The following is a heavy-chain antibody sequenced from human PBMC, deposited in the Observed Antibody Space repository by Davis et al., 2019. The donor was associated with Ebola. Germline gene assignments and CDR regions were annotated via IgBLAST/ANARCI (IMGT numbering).Heavy chain of an antibody. D-gene: IGHD3-22*01. CDR2: ISAYNGNT. J-gene: IGHJ4*02. V-gene: IGHV1-18*01. CDR3: ARDRYYDSRGSLSDY. Sequence: AASVKVSCKASGYTFTSYGISWVRQAPGQGLEWMGWISAYNGNTNYAQKFQGRVTITADESTSTAYMELSSLRSEDTAVYYCARDRYYDSRGSLSDYWGQGTLVTVSS. CDR1: GYTFTSYG.